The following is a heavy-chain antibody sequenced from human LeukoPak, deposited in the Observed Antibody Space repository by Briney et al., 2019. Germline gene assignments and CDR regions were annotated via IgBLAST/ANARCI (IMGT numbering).Heavy chain of an antibody. D-gene: IGHD1-26*01. V-gene: IGHV3-30*02. CDR3: ARVGSYGSYYFDY. CDR1: GFNFRGYA. Sequence: GGSLRLSCAASGFNFRGYAMHWVRQAPGRGLEWVAFLRYDGSDQKYADSVKGRFTISRDNSKNTLYLQMGSLRAEDMAVYYCARVGSYGSYYFDYWGQGTLVTVSS. CDR2: LRYDGSDQ. J-gene: IGHJ4*02.